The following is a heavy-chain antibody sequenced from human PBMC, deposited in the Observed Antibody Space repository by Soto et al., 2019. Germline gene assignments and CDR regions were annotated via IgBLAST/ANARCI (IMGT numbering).Heavy chain of an antibody. D-gene: IGHD6-13*01. J-gene: IGHJ6*02. CDR3: ARLKQLVFMDV. Sequence: QVQLVQSGAEVRKPGASVKVSCKASGYTCPNYGIIWVRQAPGQGLEWMAWISANNGNTKYAQKFQDRVTMTTDTSTTTAYMELRSLRSDDTAVYYCARLKQLVFMDVWGQGTTVTVSS. CDR2: ISANNGNT. CDR1: GYTCPNYG. V-gene: IGHV1-18*01.